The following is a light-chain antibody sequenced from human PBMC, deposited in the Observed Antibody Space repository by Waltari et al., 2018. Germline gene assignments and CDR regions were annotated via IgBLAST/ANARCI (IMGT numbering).Light chain of an antibody. CDR2: RAS. V-gene: IGKV3-20*01. CDR3: QQHGTLPAT. J-gene: IGKJ1*01. CDR1: QSVGSSS. Sequence: EIVLTQSPGTASLSPGERVTLSCRASQSVGSSSLAWYPQKPGQAPRLVISRASRRATCSPDRVSGSGSGTDFSLTISRLEPEDFAVYYCQQHGTLPATFGQGTKVEIK.